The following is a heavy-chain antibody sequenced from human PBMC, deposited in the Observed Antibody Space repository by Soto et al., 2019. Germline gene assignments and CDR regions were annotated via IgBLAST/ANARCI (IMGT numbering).Heavy chain of an antibody. Sequence: SETLSLTCTVSGGSISSHFYNWIRQPAGKGLEWLRRVYTSGYTDYNPSLRDRISMSVDTSKNQCSLKLTSITAADTAVYYCARGRYCRSTSCQPNWFDPWGQGILVTVSS. CDR1: GGSISSHF. CDR2: VYTSGYT. V-gene: IGHV4-4*07. CDR3: ARGRYCRSTSCQPNWFDP. J-gene: IGHJ5*02. D-gene: IGHD2-2*01.